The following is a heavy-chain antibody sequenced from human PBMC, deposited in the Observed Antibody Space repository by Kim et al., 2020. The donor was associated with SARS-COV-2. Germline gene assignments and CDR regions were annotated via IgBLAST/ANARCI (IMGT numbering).Heavy chain of an antibody. D-gene: IGHD3-3*01. CDR2: ISWNSGSI. CDR3: AKDMSRITIFGVGPFDY. Sequence: GGSLRLSCAASGFTFDDYAMHWVRQDPGKGLEWVSGISWNSGSIGYADSVKGRFTISRDNAKNSLYLQMNSLRAEDTALYYCAKDMSRITIFGVGPFDYWGQGTLVTVSS. J-gene: IGHJ4*02. CDR1: GFTFDDYA. V-gene: IGHV3-9*01.